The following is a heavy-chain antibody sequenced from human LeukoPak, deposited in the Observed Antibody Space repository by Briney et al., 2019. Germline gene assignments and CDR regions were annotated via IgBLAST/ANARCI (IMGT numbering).Heavy chain of an antibody. CDR3: ARVGDYVCKD. V-gene: IGHV3-66*01. Sequence: GGSLRLSCAASGFTVSSNYMSWVRQAPGKGLEWVSVIYSGGNTYYADSVKGRFTISRDNSKNTLYLQVNSLRAEDTAVYFCARVGDYVCKDWGQGTPVTVSS. CDR1: GFTVSSNY. J-gene: IGHJ4*02. D-gene: IGHD3-16*01. CDR2: IYSGGNT.